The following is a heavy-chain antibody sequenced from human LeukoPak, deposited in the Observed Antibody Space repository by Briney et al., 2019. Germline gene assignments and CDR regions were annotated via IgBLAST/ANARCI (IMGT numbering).Heavy chain of an antibody. J-gene: IGHJ4*02. CDR2: ISYDGSNK. V-gene: IGHV3-30-3*01. D-gene: IGHD2-2*01. CDR3: AREGYCSSTSCLNTWIQLWSYLDY. CDR1: GFTFSSYA. Sequence: GSLRLSCAASGFTFSSYAMHWVRQAPGKGLEWVAVISYDGSNKYYADSVKGRFTISRDNSKNTLYLQMNSLRAEDTAVYYCAREGYCSSTSCLNTWIQLWSYLDYWGQGTLVTVSS.